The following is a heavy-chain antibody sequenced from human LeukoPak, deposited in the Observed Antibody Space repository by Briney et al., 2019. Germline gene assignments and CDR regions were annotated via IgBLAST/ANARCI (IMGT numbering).Heavy chain of an antibody. V-gene: IGHV1-8*01. CDR1: GYTFTSYD. Sequence: ASVRVSCKASGYTFTSYDMNGVRQATGQGLEWLGWMNPNSGNTGYSQNFQGRVTMTINTSTTTAYMDLGSLRSERTAAYYCARALSWTPESYYYIAVWGKGTTVTVSS. CDR2: MNPNSGNT. D-gene: IGHD3/OR15-3a*01. J-gene: IGHJ6*03. CDR3: ARALSWTPESYYYIAV.